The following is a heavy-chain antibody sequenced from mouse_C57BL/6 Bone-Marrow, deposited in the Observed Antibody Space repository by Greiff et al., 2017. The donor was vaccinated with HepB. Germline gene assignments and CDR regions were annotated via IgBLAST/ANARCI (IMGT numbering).Heavy chain of an antibody. Sequence: EVHLVESGGDLVKPGGSLKLSCAASGFTFSSYGMSWVRQTPDKRLEWVATISSGGSYTYYPDSVKGRFPISRDNAKNTLYLQMSSLESEDTAMYYCARRIYPPWGQGTLVTVSA. CDR2: ISSGGSYT. D-gene: IGHD2-1*01. CDR3: ARRIYPP. J-gene: IGHJ3*01. CDR1: GFTFSSYG. V-gene: IGHV5-6*01.